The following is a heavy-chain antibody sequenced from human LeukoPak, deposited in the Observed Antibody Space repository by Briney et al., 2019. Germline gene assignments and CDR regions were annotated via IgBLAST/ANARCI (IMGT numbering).Heavy chain of an antibody. J-gene: IGHJ6*02. CDR2: ISAYNGNT. CDR1: GYTFTSYG. Sequence: RWASVKVSCKASGYTFTSYGISWVRPAPGQGLEWMGWISAYNGNTNYAQKLQGRVTMTTDTSTSTAYMELRSLRSDDTAVYYCARDRGTVLLWFGELLWDYYGMDVWGQGTTVTVSS. CDR3: ARDRGTVLLWFGELLWDYYGMDV. V-gene: IGHV1-18*01. D-gene: IGHD3-10*01.